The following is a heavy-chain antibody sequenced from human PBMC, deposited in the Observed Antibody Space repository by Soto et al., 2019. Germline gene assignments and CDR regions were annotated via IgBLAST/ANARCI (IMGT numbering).Heavy chain of an antibody. V-gene: IGHV3-11*01. D-gene: IGHD2-2*03. J-gene: IGHJ3*02. CDR2: ISSSGSTI. CDR3: AIVGYCSSTSCPNDAFDI. CDR1: GFTFSDYY. Sequence: GGSLRLSCAASGFTFSDYYMSWIRQAPGKGLEWVSYISSSGSTIYYADSVKGRFTISRDNANNSLYLQMNSLRAEDTAVYYCAIVGYCSSTSCPNDAFDIWGQGTMVTGSS.